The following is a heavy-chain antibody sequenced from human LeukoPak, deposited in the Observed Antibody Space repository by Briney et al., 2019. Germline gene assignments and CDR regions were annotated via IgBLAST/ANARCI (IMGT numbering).Heavy chain of an antibody. CDR3: ASNYDSSGYSPSHYMDV. CDR2: VDPEDGET. J-gene: IGHJ6*03. D-gene: IGHD3-22*01. V-gene: IGHV1-69-2*01. CDR1: GYTFTDYY. Sequence: ASVKVSCKASGYTFTDYYIHWVQRAPGKGLEWMGRVDPEDGETIYAEKFQGRVIITADTSTDTAYMELSSLRSEDTAVYYCASNYDSSGYSPSHYMDVWGKGTTVTVSS.